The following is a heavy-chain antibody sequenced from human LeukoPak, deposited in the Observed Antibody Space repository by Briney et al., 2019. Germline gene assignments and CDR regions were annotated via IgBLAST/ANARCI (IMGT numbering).Heavy chain of an antibody. Sequence: ASVKVSCKASGYTFTGYYMHWVRQAPGQGLEWMGWINPNSGGTNYAQKFQGRVTMTRDTSISTAHMELSRLRSDDTAVYYCARDLRSEGGSCPDYWGQGTLVTVSS. V-gene: IGHV1-2*02. D-gene: IGHD2-15*01. CDR3: ARDLRSEGGSCPDY. CDR1: GYTFTGYY. CDR2: INPNSGGT. J-gene: IGHJ4*02.